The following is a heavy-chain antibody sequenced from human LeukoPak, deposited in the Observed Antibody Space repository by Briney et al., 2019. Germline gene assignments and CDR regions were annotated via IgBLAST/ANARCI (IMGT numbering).Heavy chain of an antibody. V-gene: IGHV4-59*12. CDR3: ARGSMGYYDSSGYPQLYYYYMDV. J-gene: IGHJ6*03. D-gene: IGHD3-22*01. Sequence: PSETLSLTCTVSSGSITNYYWSWIRQPPGKGLEWIGFIYYSGNTNYNPSLKSRVTISVDTSKNQFSLKLSSVTAADTAVYYCARGSMGYYDSSGYPQLYYYYMDVWGKGTTVTISS. CDR2: IYYSGNT. CDR1: SGSITNYY.